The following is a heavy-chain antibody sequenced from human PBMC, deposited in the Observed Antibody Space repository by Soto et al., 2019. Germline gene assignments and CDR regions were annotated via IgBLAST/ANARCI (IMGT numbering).Heavy chain of an antibody. CDR2: ISGSGGST. V-gene: IGHV3-23*01. J-gene: IGHJ3*02. CDR1: GFTFSSYA. Sequence: GGSLRLSCAASGFTFSSYAMSWVRQAPGKGLEWVSAISGSGGSTYYADSVKGRFTISRDNSKNTLYLQMNSLRADDTAVYYCSKDRLYYDFWSGYYDAFDIWGQGTMVTVSS. D-gene: IGHD3-3*01. CDR3: SKDRLYYDFWSGYYDAFDI.